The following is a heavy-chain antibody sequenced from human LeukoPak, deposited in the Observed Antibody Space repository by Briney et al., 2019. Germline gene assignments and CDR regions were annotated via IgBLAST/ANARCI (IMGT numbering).Heavy chain of an antibody. V-gene: IGHV3-30*02. J-gene: IGHJ4*02. Sequence: PGGSLRLSCAASGFTFSSHGMHWVRQAPGKGLEWVAFIRYDGSNKYYADSVKGRFTISRDNSKNTLYLQMNSLRAEDTAVYYCAKVTPAAILDRYWGQGTLVTVSS. D-gene: IGHD2-2*01. CDR1: GFTFSSHG. CDR3: AKVTPAAILDRY. CDR2: IRYDGSNK.